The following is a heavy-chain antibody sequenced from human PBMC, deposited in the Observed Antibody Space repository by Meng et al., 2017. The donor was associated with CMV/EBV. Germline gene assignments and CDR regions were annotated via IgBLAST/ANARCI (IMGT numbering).Heavy chain of an antibody. Sequence: SVKVSCKASGGTFSSYAISWVRQAPGQGLEWMGGIIPIFGTANYAQKFQGRVTITTDESTSTAYMELSSPRSEDTAVYYCARVEMATSIRDHYGMDVWGQGTTVTVSS. J-gene: IGHJ6*02. V-gene: IGHV1-69*05. CDR3: ARVEMATSIRDHYGMDV. CDR2: IIPIFGTA. D-gene: IGHD5-24*01. CDR1: GGTFSSYA.